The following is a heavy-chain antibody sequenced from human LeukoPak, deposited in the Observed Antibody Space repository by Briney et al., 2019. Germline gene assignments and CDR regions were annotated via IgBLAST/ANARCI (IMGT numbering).Heavy chain of an antibody. D-gene: IGHD5-18*01. CDR1: GGSISSYY. V-gene: IGHV4-59*01. CDR2: IYYSGST. Sequence: SETLSLTCTVSGGSISSYYWSWIRQPPGKGLEWIGYIYYSGSTNYNPSLKSRVTISVDTSKNQFSLKLSSVTAADTAVYYCARESKWIHLYYFDYWGQGTLVTVSS. J-gene: IGHJ4*02. CDR3: ARESKWIHLYYFDY.